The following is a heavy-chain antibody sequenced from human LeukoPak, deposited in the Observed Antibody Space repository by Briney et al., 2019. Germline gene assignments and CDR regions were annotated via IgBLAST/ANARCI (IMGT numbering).Heavy chain of an antibody. D-gene: IGHD3-10*01. Sequence: GGSLRLSCAASGFTFSTYSMNWVRQAPGKGLEWVSSISTGGSYIYYADSVKGRFTISRDNAKNSLYLQMNSLRDEDTAVYYCARTITSFYYADNWGQGTLITVSS. V-gene: IGHV3-21*01. CDR2: ISTGGSYI. CDR3: ARTITSFYYADN. J-gene: IGHJ4*02. CDR1: GFTFSTYS.